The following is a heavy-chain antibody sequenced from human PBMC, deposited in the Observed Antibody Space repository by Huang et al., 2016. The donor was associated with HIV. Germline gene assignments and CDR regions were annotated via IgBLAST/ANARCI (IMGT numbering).Heavy chain of an antibody. V-gene: IGHV3-23*01. CDR2: ISIRGGST. CDR3: AKDRTVVVEDYFDY. CDR1: GFTFNKYV. J-gene: IGHJ4*02. Sequence: EVQLLESGGGLVQPGGSLRLSCAASGFTFNKYVMSWVRQAPGKGLEWVSTISIRGGSTSYADSVKGLFTISRDKSENTLYLQMNSLTAEDTAVYYCAKDRTVVVEDYFDYWGQGTLVTVSS. D-gene: IGHD2-15*01.